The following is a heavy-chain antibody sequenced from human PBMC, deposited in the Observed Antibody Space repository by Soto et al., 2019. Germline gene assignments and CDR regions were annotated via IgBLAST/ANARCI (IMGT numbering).Heavy chain of an antibody. Sequence: GGSLRLSCAASGFNFSGSAIHWVRQASGKGLEWVGRIRSRANNYATSSAASVKGRFKFSRDDSKNTAYLQMSTLKTEDTAVYYCNRGQGAPIGDYYDHGMDVWGQGTTVTVSS. V-gene: IGHV3-73*01. J-gene: IGHJ6*02. D-gene: IGHD2-2*02. CDR1: GFNFSGSA. CDR3: NRGQGAPIGDYYDHGMDV. CDR2: IRSRANNYAT.